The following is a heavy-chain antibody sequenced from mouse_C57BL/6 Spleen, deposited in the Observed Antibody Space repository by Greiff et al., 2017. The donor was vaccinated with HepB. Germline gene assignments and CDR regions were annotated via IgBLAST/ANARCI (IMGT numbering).Heavy chain of an antibody. CDR3: ARQGPYYAMDY. V-gene: IGHV1-81*01. D-gene: IGHD3-3*01. CDR1: GYTFTSYG. Sequence: LQESGAELARPGASVKLSCKASGYTFTSYGISWVKQRTGQGLEWIGEIYPRSGNTYYNEKFKGKATLTADKSSSTAYMELRSLTSEDSAVYFCARQGPYYAMDYWGQGTSVTVSS. J-gene: IGHJ4*01. CDR2: IYPRSGNT.